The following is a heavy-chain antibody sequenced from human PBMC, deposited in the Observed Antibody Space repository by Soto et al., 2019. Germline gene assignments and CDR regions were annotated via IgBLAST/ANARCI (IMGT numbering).Heavy chain of an antibody. V-gene: IGHV4-30-4*01. CDR2: IYYSGST. D-gene: IGHD5-18*01. CDR3: AREARVDTAVVTFDY. CDR1: GGSISSGDYY. Sequence: QVQLQESGPGLVKPSQTLSLTCTVSGGSISSGDYYWSWIRQPPGKGLEWIGYIYYSGSTYYNPSLKSRVTISVDTSKNQFSLKLRSVTAADTAVYYCAREARVDTAVVTFDYWGQGTLVTVSS. J-gene: IGHJ4*02.